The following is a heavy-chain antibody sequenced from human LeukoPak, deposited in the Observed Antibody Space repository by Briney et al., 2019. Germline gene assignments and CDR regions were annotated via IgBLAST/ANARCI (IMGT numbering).Heavy chain of an antibody. CDR2: IYHSGNT. D-gene: IGHD6-19*01. V-gene: IGHV4-38-2*02. J-gene: IGHJ4*02. Sequence: SETLSLTCTVSGYSISSGYYWGWIRQPPGKGLEWIGTIYHSGNTYYNPSLKSRVTISVDTSKNQFSLKLSSVTAADTAVYYCARYSSATVFDYWGQGTLVTVSS. CDR1: GYSISSGYY. CDR3: ARYSSATVFDY.